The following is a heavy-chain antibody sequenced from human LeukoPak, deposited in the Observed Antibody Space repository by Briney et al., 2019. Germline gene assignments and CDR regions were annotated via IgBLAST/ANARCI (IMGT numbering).Heavy chain of an antibody. Sequence: ASVKVSCKDSGYTFTNHGISWVRQAPGQGLEWMRWISAYNGNTNYAQKLQGRVTMTTDTSTSTAYMELRSLRSDDTAVYYCARDGLPGIAAAGAYNWFDPWGQGTLVTVSS. D-gene: IGHD6-13*01. J-gene: IGHJ5*02. CDR2: ISAYNGNT. CDR3: ARDGLPGIAAAGAYNWFDP. V-gene: IGHV1-18*01. CDR1: GYTFTNHG.